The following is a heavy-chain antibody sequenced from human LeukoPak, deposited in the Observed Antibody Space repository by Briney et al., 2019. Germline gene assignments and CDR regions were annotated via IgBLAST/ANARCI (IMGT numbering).Heavy chain of an antibody. CDR3: ARGGYCSGGSCYGDAFDI. CDR1: GYTFTSYG. Sequence: ASVKVSCKASGYTFTSYGINWVRQATGQGLEWMGWMNPNSGNTGYAQKFQGRVTMTRNTSISTAYMELSSLRSEDTAVYYCARGGYCSGGSCYGDAFDIWGQGTMVTVSS. CDR2: MNPNSGNT. D-gene: IGHD2-15*01. V-gene: IGHV1-8*01. J-gene: IGHJ3*02.